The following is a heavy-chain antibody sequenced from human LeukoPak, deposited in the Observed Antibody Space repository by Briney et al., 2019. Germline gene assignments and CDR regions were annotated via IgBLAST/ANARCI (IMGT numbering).Heavy chain of an antibody. D-gene: IGHD6-6*01. J-gene: IGHJ3*01. CDR3: AKDQGRGSSSS. CDR2: ISGTGNRT. Sequence: QAGGSLRLSCAASGFTFSSYAMGWVRQAPGKGLEWVSAISGTGNRTYYADSVKGRFTISRDNSKNTLYLQMNSLRAEDTAVYYCAKDQGRGSSSSWGQGTMVTVSS. V-gene: IGHV3-23*01. CDR1: GFTFSSYA.